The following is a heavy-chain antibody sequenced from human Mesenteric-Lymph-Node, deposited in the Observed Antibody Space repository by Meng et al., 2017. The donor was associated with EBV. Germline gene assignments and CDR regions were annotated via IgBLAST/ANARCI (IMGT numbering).Heavy chain of an antibody. Sequence: QITLKESGPTLVKPTQTLTLTCTFSGFSLATSAVGVGWIRQPPGKALEWLALIYWNDAKRYNPSLRNRLTINKDTSNEQVVLTMTNMDPVDTATYYCLRQEGSSSSEFAYWGQGTLVTVSS. J-gene: IGHJ4*02. CDR1: GFSLATSAVG. V-gene: IGHV2-5*04. D-gene: IGHD6-6*01. CDR2: IYWNDAK. CDR3: LRQEGSSSSEFAY.